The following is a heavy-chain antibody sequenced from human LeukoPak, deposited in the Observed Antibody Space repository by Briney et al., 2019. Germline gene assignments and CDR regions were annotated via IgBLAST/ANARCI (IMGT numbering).Heavy chain of an antibody. CDR1: GFTFSTYA. V-gene: IGHV3-23*01. Sequence: GGSLRLSCVGSGFTFSTYAMSWVRQPAGKGPQWVAGMSGNGDVKYYADFVKGRFAISRDNSKNTLFLQMNTLRAEDTAIYYCAKDPTAVLASFDLWGQGTLVTVSS. J-gene: IGHJ3*01. CDR2: MSGNGDVK. CDR3: AKDPTAVLASFDL. D-gene: IGHD2-8*02.